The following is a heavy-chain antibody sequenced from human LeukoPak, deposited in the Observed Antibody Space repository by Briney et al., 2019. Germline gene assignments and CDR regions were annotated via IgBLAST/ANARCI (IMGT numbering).Heavy chain of an antibody. J-gene: IGHJ4*02. CDR3: AKAGRIAVAGTLFDY. Sequence: GGSLRLSCAASGFTFSSYWMSWVRQAPGKGLEWVANIKQDGSEKYYVDSVKGRFTISRDNAKNSLYLQMNSLRAEDTAVYYCAKAGRIAVAGTLFDYWGQGTLVTVSS. D-gene: IGHD6-19*01. CDR1: GFTFSSYW. V-gene: IGHV3-7*01. CDR2: IKQDGSEK.